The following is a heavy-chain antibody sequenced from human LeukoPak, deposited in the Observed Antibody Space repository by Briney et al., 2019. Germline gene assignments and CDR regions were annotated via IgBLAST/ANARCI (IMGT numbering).Heavy chain of an antibody. CDR1: GGTFSSYA. V-gene: IGHV1-18*01. J-gene: IGHJ4*02. Sequence: GASVKVSCKASGGTFSSYAISWVRQAPGQGLEWMGWISAYNGNTNYAQKLQGRVTMTTDTSTSTAYMELRSLRSDDTAVYYCARERRGIEDDYWGQGTLVTVSS. CDR3: ARERRGIEDDY. CDR2: ISAYNGNT. D-gene: IGHD6-13*01.